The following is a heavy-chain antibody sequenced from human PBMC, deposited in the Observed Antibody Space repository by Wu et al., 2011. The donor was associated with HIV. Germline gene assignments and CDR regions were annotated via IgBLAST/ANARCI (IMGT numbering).Heavy chain of an antibody. CDR3: ARRPYLYGYYFDY. D-gene: IGHD3-10*01. Sequence: VQLVQSGAEVKKPGESLKISCQGSGYSFISSWIGWVRQKPGKGLEWMGIIYLGDSDTRYSPSFQGQVTISADKSISTAFLQWSSLKASDTAMYYCARRPYLYGYYFDYWGQGTLVTVSS. CDR1: GYSFISSW. V-gene: IGHV5-51*01. CDR2: IYLGDSDT. J-gene: IGHJ4*02.